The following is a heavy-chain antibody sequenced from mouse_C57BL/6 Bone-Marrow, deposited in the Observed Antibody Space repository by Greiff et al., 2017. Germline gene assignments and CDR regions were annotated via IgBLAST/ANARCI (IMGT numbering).Heavy chain of an antibody. CDR3: AREIIYYSSFYWYFDV. Sequence: VQLQQSGPELVKPGASVKMSCKASGYTFTDYNMHWVKQSHGKSLEWIGYINPNNGGTSYNQKFKGKATLTANKSSSTAYMELRSLTSEDSAVYYCAREIIYYSSFYWYFDVWGTGTTVTVSS. CDR2: INPNNGGT. D-gene: IGHD1-1*01. J-gene: IGHJ1*03. V-gene: IGHV1-22*01. CDR1: GYTFTDYN.